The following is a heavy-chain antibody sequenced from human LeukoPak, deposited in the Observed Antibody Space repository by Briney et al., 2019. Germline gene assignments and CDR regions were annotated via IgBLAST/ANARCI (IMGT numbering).Heavy chain of an antibody. V-gene: IGHV3-21*01. J-gene: IGHJ3*02. CDR3: ARGVRAARHAFDI. CDR1: GFTFSDHF. D-gene: IGHD6-6*01. CDR2: ISSSSSYI. Sequence: GGSLRLSCETSGFTFSDHFLDWVRQAPGKGLEWVSSISSSSSYIYYADSVKGRFTISRDNAKNSLYLQMNSLRAEDTAVYYCARGVRAARHAFDIWGQGTMVTVSS.